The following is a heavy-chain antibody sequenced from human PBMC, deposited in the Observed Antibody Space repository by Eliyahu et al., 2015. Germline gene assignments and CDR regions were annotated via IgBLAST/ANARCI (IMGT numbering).Heavy chain of an antibody. D-gene: IGHD2-21*02. J-gene: IGHJ4*02. Sequence: QVHLVESGGGVVQPGGSLRLAXXXVGXXXRSNGVHRLGRAPGKGLEWVGFISYDVSRIYYADPVEGRFTISRDNSKNTLYLQMNSLRGEDTALYYCAKVRRLKGDDFFDDWGQGTLVSVSS. V-gene: IGHV3-30*02. CDR2: ISYDVSRI. CDR1: XXXRSNG. CDR3: AKVRRLKGDDFFDD.